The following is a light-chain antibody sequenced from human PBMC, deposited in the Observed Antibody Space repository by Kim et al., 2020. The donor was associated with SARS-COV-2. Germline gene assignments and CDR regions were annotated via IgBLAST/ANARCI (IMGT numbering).Light chain of an antibody. CDR1: QDSCRN. CDR2: DAS. Sequence: GERDPLSCRASQDSCRNLAWYQQKPGQAPRLLIYDASKRATGIPARFSGSGSGTDFTLTISSLEAEDFAVYYCQQRSKWPITFGQGTRLEIK. V-gene: IGKV3D-11*03. J-gene: IGKJ5*01. CDR3: QQRSKWPIT.